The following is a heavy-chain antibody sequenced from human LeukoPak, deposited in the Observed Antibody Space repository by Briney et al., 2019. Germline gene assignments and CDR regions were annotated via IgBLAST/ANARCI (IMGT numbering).Heavy chain of an antibody. Sequence: PGGFMRLSCVASGFTSYYYWMHWVRKAPGKGLVWVSCINGDGSTSNYADSVKGRFTISRDNAKNTLYLQMHSLRAEDTAVYYCARDEPTVTTGPPVGSWGQGTLVTVSS. CDR1: GFTSYYYW. D-gene: IGHD4-17*01. V-gene: IGHV3-74*01. J-gene: IGHJ4*02. CDR2: INGDGSTS. CDR3: ARDEPTVTTGPPVGS.